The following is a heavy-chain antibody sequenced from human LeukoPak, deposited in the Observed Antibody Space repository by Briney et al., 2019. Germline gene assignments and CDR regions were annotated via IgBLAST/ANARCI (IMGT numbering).Heavy chain of an antibody. CDR3: ARARGGSFDY. CDR1: GGSISSYY. CDR2: IYYSGTT. Sequence: TSETLSLTCTVSGGSISSYYWSWIRQPPGKGLEWIGYIYYSGTTNYNPSLKSRVTISVDTSKNQFSLKLSSVTAADTAVYYCARARGGSFDYWGQGTLVTVSS. J-gene: IGHJ4*02. D-gene: IGHD3-16*01. V-gene: IGHV4-59*01.